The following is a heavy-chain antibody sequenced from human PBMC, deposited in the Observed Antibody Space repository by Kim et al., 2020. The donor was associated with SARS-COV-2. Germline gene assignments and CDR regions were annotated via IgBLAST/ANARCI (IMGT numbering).Heavy chain of an antibody. CDR1: GDSITTSRSY. J-gene: IGHJ4*02. D-gene: IGHD2-15*01. V-gene: IGHV4-39*02. CDR3: ARSPWGSNYSQIDY. Sequence: SETLSLTCAVSGDSITTSRSYWGWVRQPPGKGLEWIGSLYYTGNTYYSPSHKSRVTISVDASRNHFSLRLTSVTAADTSIYYCARSPWGSNYSQIDYWGPGKLVTISS. CDR2: LYYTGNT.